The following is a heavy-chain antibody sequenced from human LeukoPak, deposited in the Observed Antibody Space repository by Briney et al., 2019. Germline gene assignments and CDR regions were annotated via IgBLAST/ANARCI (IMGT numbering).Heavy chain of an antibody. CDR1: GGSISSSNW. V-gene: IGHV4-4*02. CDR2: IYHSGST. J-gene: IGHJ6*02. D-gene: IGHD3-22*01. CDR3: ARGVVIPRIYYGMDV. Sequence: SGTLSLTCAVSGGSISSSNWWGWVRQPPGKGLEWIGEIYHSGSTNYNPPLKSRVTISVDKSKNQFSLKLSSVTAADTAVYYCARGVVIPRIYYGMDVWGQGTTVTVSS.